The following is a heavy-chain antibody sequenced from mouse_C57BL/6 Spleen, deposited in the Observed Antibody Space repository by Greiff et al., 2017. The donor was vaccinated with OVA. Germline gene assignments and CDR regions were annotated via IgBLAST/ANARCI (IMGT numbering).Heavy chain of an antibody. D-gene: IGHD2-4*01. V-gene: IGHV14-4*01. CDR3: TTFDYDGI. CDR2: IDPENGDT. Sequence: VQLQQSGAELVRPGASVKLSCTASGFNIKDDYMHWVKQRPEQGLEWIGWIDPENGDTEYASKFQGKATITADTSSNTAYLQLSSLTSEDTAVYYCTTFDYDGIWGQGTTLTVSS. CDR1: GFNIKDDY. J-gene: IGHJ2*01.